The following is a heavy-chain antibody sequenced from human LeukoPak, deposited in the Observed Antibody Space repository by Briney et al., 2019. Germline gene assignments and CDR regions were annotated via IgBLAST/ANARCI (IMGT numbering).Heavy chain of an antibody. V-gene: IGHV1-69*04. CDR3: ASHIAAASFGDY. CDR2: IIPILGIA. J-gene: IGHJ4*02. D-gene: IGHD6-13*01. CDR1: GGTFSSYA. Sequence: SVKVSCKASGGTFSSYAISWVRQAPGQGLEWMGRIIPILGIANYAQKFQGRVTITADKSTSTAYMELSSLRSEDTAVYYCASHIAAASFGDYWGQGTLVTVSS.